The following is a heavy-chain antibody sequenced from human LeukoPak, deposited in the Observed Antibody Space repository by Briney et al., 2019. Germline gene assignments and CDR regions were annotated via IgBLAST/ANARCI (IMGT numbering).Heavy chain of an antibody. CDR3: VKDGGGY. Sequence: PGGSLRLSCAASGFTFDDYAMHWVRQAPGKGLEWVSGISWNSGSIGYADSVKGRFTISRDNAKNSLYMQMNSLRAEDTALYYCVKDGGGYWGQGTLVTVSS. CDR1: GFTFDDYA. CDR2: ISWNSGSI. J-gene: IGHJ4*02. V-gene: IGHV3-9*01. D-gene: IGHD3-10*01.